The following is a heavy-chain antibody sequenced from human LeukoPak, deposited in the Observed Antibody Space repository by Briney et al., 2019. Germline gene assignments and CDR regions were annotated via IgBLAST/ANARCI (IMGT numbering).Heavy chain of an antibody. CDR3: AKDRKEPMIVVASNWFDP. CDR2: ISGSGGST. J-gene: IGHJ5*02. D-gene: IGHD3-22*01. CDR1: GFTFSSYA. Sequence: GGSLRLSCAASGFTFSSYAMSWVRQAPGKGLEWVSAISGSGGSTYYADSVKGRFTISRDNSKNTLYLQMNSLRAEDTAVYYCAKDRKEPMIVVASNWFDPWGQGTLVTVSS. V-gene: IGHV3-23*01.